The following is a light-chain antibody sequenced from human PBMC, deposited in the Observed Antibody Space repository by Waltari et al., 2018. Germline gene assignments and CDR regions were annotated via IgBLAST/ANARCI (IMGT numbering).Light chain of an antibody. CDR1: QGISSY. CDR3: QQHNSYPRT. Sequence: DIQMTQSPSSLSASVGDTVTITCRASQGISSYLAWYQQKSGKAPKLLIYKASTLQSGVPSRFSGSESGTDFTLTISSLQPEDFATYYCQQHNSYPRTFGQGTKVEIK. V-gene: IGKV1-9*01. J-gene: IGKJ1*01. CDR2: KAS.